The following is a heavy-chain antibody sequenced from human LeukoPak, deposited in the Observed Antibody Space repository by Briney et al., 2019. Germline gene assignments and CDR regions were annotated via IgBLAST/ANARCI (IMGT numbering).Heavy chain of an antibody. CDR2: IYHSGST. J-gene: IGHJ4*02. V-gene: IGHV4-4*02. Sequence: KSSETLSLTCAVSGGSISSSNWWSWVRQPPGKGLEWIGEIYHSGSTNYNPSLKSRVTISVDKSKNQFSLKLNSVTPEDTAVYYCARNYYDTSGYNSFDYWGQGTLVTVSS. CDR1: GGSISSSNW. D-gene: IGHD3-22*01. CDR3: ARNYYDTSGYNSFDY.